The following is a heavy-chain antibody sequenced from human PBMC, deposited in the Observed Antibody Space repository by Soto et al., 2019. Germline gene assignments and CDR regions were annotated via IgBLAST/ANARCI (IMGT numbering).Heavy chain of an antibody. CDR1: EATFSSYA. Sequence: QVQLVQSGDEVKRPGSSVRVSCKASEATFSSYAISWVRQAPGQGLDWMGGIIPFFNTPNYAKKFQGRVTITADESTSTAYMELSSLRSEDTAIYYCAAESAYGGNPLAFLYWGQGTLVTVSS. D-gene: IGHD1-26*01. V-gene: IGHV1-69*01. CDR3: AAESAYGGNPLAFLY. CDR2: IIPFFNTP. J-gene: IGHJ4*02.